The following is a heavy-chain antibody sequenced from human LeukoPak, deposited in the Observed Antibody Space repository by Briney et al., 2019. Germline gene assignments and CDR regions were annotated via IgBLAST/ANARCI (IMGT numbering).Heavy chain of an antibody. Sequence: GASVKVSCKASGYSFADYYMHWVRQAPGQGLEWMGWINPNSGGTNYAQKFQGRVTMTRDTSISTAYMELSRLRSDDTAVYYCARAPYSSSWYGKYNWFDPWGQGTLVTVSS. D-gene: IGHD6-13*01. CDR1: GYSFADYY. V-gene: IGHV1-2*02. CDR2: INPNSGGT. CDR3: ARAPYSSSWYGKYNWFDP. J-gene: IGHJ5*02.